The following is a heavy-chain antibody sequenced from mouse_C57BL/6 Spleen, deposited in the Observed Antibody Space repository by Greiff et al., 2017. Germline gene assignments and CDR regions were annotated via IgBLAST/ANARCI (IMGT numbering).Heavy chain of an antibody. V-gene: IGHV1-69*01. D-gene: IGHD2-2*01. CDR1: GYTFTSYW. J-gene: IGHJ3*01. Sequence: QVHVKQPGAELVMPGASVKLSCKASGYTFTSYWMHWVKQRPGQGLEWIGEIDPSDSYTNYNQKFKGKSTLTVDKSSSTAYMQLSSLTSEDSAVYYCARAGIYYGYSAWFAYWGQGTLVTVSA. CDR3: ARAGIYYGYSAWFAY. CDR2: IDPSDSYT.